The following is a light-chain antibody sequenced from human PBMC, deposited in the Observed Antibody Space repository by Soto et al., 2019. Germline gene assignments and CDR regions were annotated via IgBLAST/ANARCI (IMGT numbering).Light chain of an antibody. Sequence: IVLTQSPGTLSLSPGERATLSCRASQSVSSSYLAWYQQKPGQAPRLLIYGASSRATGIPDRFSGSGSGTDFTLTISRLEPEDFAVYYCQQYGRSPRTYGQGNKVDIX. CDR1: QSVSSSY. J-gene: IGKJ2*01. V-gene: IGKV3-20*01. CDR3: QQYGRSPRT. CDR2: GAS.